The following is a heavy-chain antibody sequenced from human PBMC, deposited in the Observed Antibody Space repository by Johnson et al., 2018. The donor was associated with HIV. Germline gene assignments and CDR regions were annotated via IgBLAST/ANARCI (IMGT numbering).Heavy chain of an antibody. CDR3: ARDPLTLTTTLDAFDL. V-gene: IGHV3-66*01. D-gene: IGHD4-17*01. J-gene: IGHJ3*01. CDR1: GFTVSSNH. Sequence: EVQLVESGGGVVQPGGSLRLSCAVSGFTVSSNHITWVRQAPGKGLEWISVIHSGGDTYSADPVKSRFTISRDNSKNTLYLQMNSLRAEDTAVYYCARDPLTLTTTLDAFDLWGQGTMVTVSS. CDR2: IHSGGDT.